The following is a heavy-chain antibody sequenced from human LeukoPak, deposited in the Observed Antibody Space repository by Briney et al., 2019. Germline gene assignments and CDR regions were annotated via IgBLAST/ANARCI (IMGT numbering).Heavy chain of an antibody. D-gene: IGHD7-27*01. CDR1: GGSISSYY. Sequence: SETLSLTCTVSGGSISSYYWSWIRQPPGKGLEWIGYIYSSGSTNYNASLKSRLTISEDTSKNQFSLQLSSVTAADTAVYYCARRNWGSHWFDPWGQGTLVTVSS. CDR2: IYSSGST. CDR3: ARRNWGSHWFDP. J-gene: IGHJ5*02. V-gene: IGHV4-4*09.